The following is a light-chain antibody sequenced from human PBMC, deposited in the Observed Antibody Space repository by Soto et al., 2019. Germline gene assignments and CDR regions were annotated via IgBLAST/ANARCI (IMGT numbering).Light chain of an antibody. V-gene: IGKV3-15*01. CDR2: GAS. CDR3: QQYNNWPQT. J-gene: IGKJ1*01. Sequence: IVMTQSPATLSVSPWERATLSCRASQSVSSNLAWYQQKPGQAPRLLIYGASTRATGIPARFSGSGSGTEFTLTIGSLQSEDFAVYYCQQYNNWPQTFGQGTRWIS. CDR1: QSVSSN.